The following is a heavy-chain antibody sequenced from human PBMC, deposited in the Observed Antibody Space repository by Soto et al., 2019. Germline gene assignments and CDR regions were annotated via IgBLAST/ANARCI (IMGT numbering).Heavy chain of an antibody. J-gene: IGHJ6*02. Sequence: PSETLSLTCTVSGGSISSYYWSWIRQPPGKGLEWIGYIYYSGSTYYNPSLKSRVTISVDTSKNQFSLKLSSVTAADTAVYYCARESAAAGTAFYYYYGMDVWGQGTTVTVSS. V-gene: IGHV4-59*12. CDR3: ARESAAAGTAFYYYYGMDV. D-gene: IGHD6-13*01. CDR2: IYYSGST. CDR1: GGSISSYY.